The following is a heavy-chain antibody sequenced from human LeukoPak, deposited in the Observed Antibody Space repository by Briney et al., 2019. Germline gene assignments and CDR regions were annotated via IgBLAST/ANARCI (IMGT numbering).Heavy chain of an antibody. J-gene: IGHJ6*03. D-gene: IGHD3-10*01. CDR1: GGSFSGYY. CDR2: INHSGST. Sequence: SETLSLTCAVYGGSFSGYYWSWIRQPPEKGLEWIGEINHSGSTNYNPSLKSRVTISVDTSKNQFSLKLSSVTAADTAVYYCASIKTYYYGSGSRKVPYYYYYMDVWGKGTTVTVSS. CDR3: ASIKTYYYGSGSRKVPYYYYYMDV. V-gene: IGHV4-34*01.